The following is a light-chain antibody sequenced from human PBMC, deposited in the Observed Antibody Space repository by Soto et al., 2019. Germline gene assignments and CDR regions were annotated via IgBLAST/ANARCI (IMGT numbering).Light chain of an antibody. Sequence: EIVMTQSPATLSVSPGERATLSCRASQSVSSNLAWYQQKPGQAPRLLIYGASTRATGIPARFSGSGSGTEFTLTIRSLPAEDFAVYYCQQYHNWPRTFGQGTQVEIK. V-gene: IGKV3-15*01. J-gene: IGKJ1*01. CDR3: QQYHNWPRT. CDR1: QSVSSN. CDR2: GAS.